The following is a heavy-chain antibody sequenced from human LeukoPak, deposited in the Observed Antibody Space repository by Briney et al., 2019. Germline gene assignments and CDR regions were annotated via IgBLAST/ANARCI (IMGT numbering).Heavy chain of an antibody. CDR1: GYTFTSYG. CDR2: ISAYNGNT. D-gene: IGHD3-3*01. V-gene: IGHV1-18*01. Sequence: ASVKVSCKASGYTFTSYGISWVRQAPGQGLEWMGWISAYNGNTNYAQKLQGRVTMTTDTSTGTAYMELRSLRSDDTAVYYCARGSGLIGWYYFDYWGQGTLVTVSS. CDR3: ARGSGLIGWYYFDY. J-gene: IGHJ4*02.